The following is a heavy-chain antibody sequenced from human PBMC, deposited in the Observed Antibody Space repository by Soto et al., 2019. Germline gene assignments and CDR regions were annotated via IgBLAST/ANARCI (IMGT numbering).Heavy chain of an antibody. D-gene: IGHD1-26*01. CDR2: IIPIFGTA. V-gene: IGHV1-69*13. CDR3: ARGLVGANYYYYGMDV. CDR1: GGTFSSYA. Sequence: SVKVSCKASGGTFSSYAISWVRQAPGQGLEWMGGIIPIFGTANYAQKFQGRVTITADESTSTAYMELSSLRSEDTAVYYCARGLVGANYYYYGMDVWGQGTTVTVSS. J-gene: IGHJ6*02.